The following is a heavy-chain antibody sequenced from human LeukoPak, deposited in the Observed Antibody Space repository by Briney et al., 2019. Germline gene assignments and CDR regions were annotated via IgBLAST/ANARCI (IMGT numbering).Heavy chain of an antibody. V-gene: IGHV1-46*01. CDR2: VNPSGGRT. CDR1: GYTFTSYY. CDR3: ARDGPRDYYDSSGYLLWY. Sequence: ASVKVSCKASGYTFTSYYMHWVRQAPGQGLEWMGIVNPSGGRTSYAQKFQGRVTMTRDTSTSTVYMELSSLRSEDTAVYYCARDGPRDYYDSSGYLLWYWGQGTQVTVSS. J-gene: IGHJ4*02. D-gene: IGHD3-22*01.